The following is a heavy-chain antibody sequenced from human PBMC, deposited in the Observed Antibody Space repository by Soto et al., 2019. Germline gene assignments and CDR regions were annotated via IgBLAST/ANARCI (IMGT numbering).Heavy chain of an antibody. V-gene: IGHV3-48*01. CDR2: ISSSSSTI. Sequence: GGSLRLSCAASGFTFSSYSMNWVRQAPGKGLEWVSYISSSSSTIYYADSVKGRFTISRDNAKNSLYLQMNSLRAEDTAVYYCARDRYEYSSFFPDVDAFDIWGQGTMVTVSS. CDR1: GFTFSSYS. D-gene: IGHD6-6*01. CDR3: ARDRYEYSSFFPDVDAFDI. J-gene: IGHJ3*02.